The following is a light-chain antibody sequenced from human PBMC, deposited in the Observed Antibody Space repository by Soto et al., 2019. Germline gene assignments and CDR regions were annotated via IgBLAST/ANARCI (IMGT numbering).Light chain of an antibody. CDR1: QNITTW. V-gene: IGKV1-12*01. CDR2: SAS. Sequence: GSQNITTWLAWYQRKPGKAPNLLIYSASTLHDGVPSRFSGGGWGTDFTLTIPSLLPEDFATYYCQQVNSSPPFGKGTRREIK. CDR3: QQVNSSPP. J-gene: IGKJ5*01.